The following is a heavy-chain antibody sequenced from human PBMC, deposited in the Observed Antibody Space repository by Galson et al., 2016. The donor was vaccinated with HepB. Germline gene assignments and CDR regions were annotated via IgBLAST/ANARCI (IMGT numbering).Heavy chain of an antibody. Sequence: SLRLSCAASGFTFAKYAMHWVRQAPGKGLEWVAITSYDGINKYYADDVKGRFTISRDNSKETLFLQMDSLRPDDTAVYYCSNYCPSTSCPSYWGQGTRVTVSS. D-gene: IGHD2-2*01. CDR3: SNYCPSTSCPSY. CDR1: GFTFAKYA. CDR2: TSYDGINK. J-gene: IGHJ4*02. V-gene: IGHV3-30*04.